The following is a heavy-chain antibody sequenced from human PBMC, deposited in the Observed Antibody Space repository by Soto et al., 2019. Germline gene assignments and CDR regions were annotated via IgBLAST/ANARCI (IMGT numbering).Heavy chain of an antibody. J-gene: IGHJ4*02. CDR2: IYYSGST. Sequence: SETRPPPCTASGGSFSSSGYYWGWIRQPQGKGLEWIGSIYYSGSTYYNPSLKSRVTISVDTSKNQFSLKLSSVTAADTAVYYCARHGKGIKIFGVVIDDSYFDYWGQGTLVTVSS. CDR3: ARHGKGIKIFGVVIDDSYFDY. CDR1: GGSFSSSGYY. V-gene: IGHV4-39*01. D-gene: IGHD3-3*01.